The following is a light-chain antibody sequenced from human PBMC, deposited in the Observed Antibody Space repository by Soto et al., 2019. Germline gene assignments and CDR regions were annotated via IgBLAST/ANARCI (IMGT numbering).Light chain of an antibody. J-gene: IGKJ5*01. CDR2: DAS. CDR1: QTVSRNY. Sequence: EIVLTQSPGTLSLSPGEVTTLYFSASQTVSRNYLAWYQQKPGQAPRLLIYDASNRATGIPARFSGSGSGTDFTLTISSLEPEDFAVYYCQQRSNWPPITFGQGTRLEIK. V-gene: IGKV3-11*01. CDR3: QQRSNWPPIT.